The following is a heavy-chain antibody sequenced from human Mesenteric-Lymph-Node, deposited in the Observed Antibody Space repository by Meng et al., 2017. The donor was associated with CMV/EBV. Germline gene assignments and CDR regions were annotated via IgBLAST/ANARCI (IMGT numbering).Heavy chain of an antibody. Sequence: GESLKISCAVSGFSFGTYAMSWVRQAPGKGLEWVSNVSPSGSSTYYADSVKGRFTISRDNSKNTLYLQMNSLRAEDTAVYYCAKTSLFEYWGQETLVTVSS. V-gene: IGHV3-23*01. CDR2: VSPSGSST. CDR1: GFSFGTYA. CDR3: AKTSLFEY. J-gene: IGHJ4*02.